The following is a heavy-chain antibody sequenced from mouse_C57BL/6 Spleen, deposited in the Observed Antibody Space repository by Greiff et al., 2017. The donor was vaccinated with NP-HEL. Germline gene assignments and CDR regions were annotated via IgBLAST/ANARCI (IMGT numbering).Heavy chain of an antibody. J-gene: IGHJ2*01. CDR2: INPNNGGT. D-gene: IGHD1-1*01. CDR1: GYTFTDYY. CDR3: ARNPLLLLGPFDY. V-gene: IGHV1-26*01. Sequence: EVQLQQSGPELVKPGASVKISCKASGYTFTDYYMNWVKQSHGKSLEWIGDINPNNGGTSYNQKFKGKATLTVDKSSSTAYMELRSLTSEDSAVYYCARNPLLLLGPFDYWGQGTTLTVSS.